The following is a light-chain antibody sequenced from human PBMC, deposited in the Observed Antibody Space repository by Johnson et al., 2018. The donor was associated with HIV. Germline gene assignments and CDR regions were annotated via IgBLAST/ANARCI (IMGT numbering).Light chain of an antibody. J-gene: IGLJ1*01. V-gene: IGLV1-51*01. CDR3: GTWISTGSV. CDR1: SSNIGKNY. Sequence: QSVLTQPPSVSAAPGQKVTISCSGSSSNIGKNYVSWYQYLPGTAPKLLIYENDRRPSGIPDRFSASKSGTSATLAITGLQTGDEADYYCGTWISTGSVFGSGTKVTVL. CDR2: END.